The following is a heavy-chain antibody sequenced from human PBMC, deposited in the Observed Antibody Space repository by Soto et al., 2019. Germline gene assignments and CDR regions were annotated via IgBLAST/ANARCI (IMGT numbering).Heavy chain of an antibody. J-gene: IGHJ4*02. D-gene: IGHD3-16*01. CDR2: TSYDGSNN. CDR1: GFTFRSYV. Sequence: QVQLVESGGGVVQPGTSLRLSCVGSGFTFRSYVIHWVRQAPGKGLEWVALTSYDGSNNFYGDLVKGRFTISRHNSRNTVALPMDSLRFEDTALYYCARWGTTAGLDVWGQGTLVSVSA. CDR3: ARWGTTAGLDV. V-gene: IGHV3-33*05.